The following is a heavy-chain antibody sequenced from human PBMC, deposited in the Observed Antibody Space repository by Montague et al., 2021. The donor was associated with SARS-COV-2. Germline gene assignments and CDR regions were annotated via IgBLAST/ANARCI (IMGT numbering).Heavy chain of an antibody. J-gene: IGHJ5*01. CDR3: ARDDPYCTNGVCYTGNWFDP. CDR2: N. V-gene: IGHV6-1*01. Sequence: NDYAVSLQSRITINPDTSKNQFSLQLNSVTPEDTAVYYCARDDPYCTNGVCYTGNWFDPWGKGTLVTVSS. D-gene: IGHD2-8*01.